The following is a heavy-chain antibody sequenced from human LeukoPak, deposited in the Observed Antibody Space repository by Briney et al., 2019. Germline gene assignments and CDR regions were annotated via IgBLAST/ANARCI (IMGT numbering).Heavy chain of an antibody. CDR2: ISGGSDSI. Sequence: AGSLRLSCAASGFTFSDHPVNWVRQAPGEGLEWVSYISGGSDSIYYADSVKGRFTISRDNANNSLYLHMSSLRDEDTAVYFCARDRPPVGAIDYWGQGTLVTVSS. D-gene: IGHD1-26*01. CDR1: GFTFSDHP. V-gene: IGHV3-48*02. J-gene: IGHJ4*02. CDR3: ARDRPPVGAIDY.